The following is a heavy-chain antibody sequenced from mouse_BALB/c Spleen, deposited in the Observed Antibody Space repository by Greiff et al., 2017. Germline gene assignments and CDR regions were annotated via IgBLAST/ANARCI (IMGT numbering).Heavy chain of an antibody. Sequence: EVQLVESGGGLVKPGGSLKLSCAASGFTFSSYTMSWVRQTPEKRLEWVATISSGGSYTYYPDSVKGRFTISRDNAKNTLYLQMSSLKSEDTAMYYCTRDGTTATAWFAYWGQGTLVTVSA. CDR2: ISSGGSYT. CDR1: GFTFSSYT. CDR3: TRDGTTATAWFAY. D-gene: IGHD1-2*01. J-gene: IGHJ3*01. V-gene: IGHV5-6-4*01.